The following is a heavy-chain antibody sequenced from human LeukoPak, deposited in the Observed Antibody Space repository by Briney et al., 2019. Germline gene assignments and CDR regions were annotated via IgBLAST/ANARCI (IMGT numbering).Heavy chain of an antibody. CDR3: ARGHRGCSGGSCYSGEFDY. CDR2: INHSGST. D-gene: IGHD2-15*01. V-gene: IGHV4-34*01. J-gene: IGHJ4*02. CDR1: GGSFSGYY. Sequence: PSETLSLTRAVYGGSFSGYYWSWIRQPPGKGLEWIGEINHSGSTNYNPSLKSRVTISVDTSKNQFSLKLSSVTAADTAVYYCARGHRGCSGGSCYSGEFDYWGQGTLVTVSS.